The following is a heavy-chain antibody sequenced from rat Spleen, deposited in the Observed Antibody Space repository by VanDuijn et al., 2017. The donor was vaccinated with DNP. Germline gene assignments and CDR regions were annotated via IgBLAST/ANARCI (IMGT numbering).Heavy chain of an antibody. V-gene: IGHV5-25*01. J-gene: IGHJ2*01. CDR1: GFTFSNHY. Sequence: EVQLVQSGGGLVQPGRSLKLSCAASGFTFSNHYMAWVRQAPTKGLEWVASMSTGGGNIYYRDSVKGRFTISRDNAKSTLYLQMDSLRSEDTATYYCARADHWGQGVMVTVSS. CDR2: MSTGGGNI. CDR3: ARADH.